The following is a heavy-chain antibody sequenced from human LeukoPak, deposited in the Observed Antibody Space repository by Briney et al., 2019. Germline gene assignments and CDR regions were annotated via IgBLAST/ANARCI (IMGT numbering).Heavy chain of an antibody. J-gene: IGHJ4*02. CDR1: RGSFSGYY. CDR2: INHSGST. Sequence: PSETLSLTCAVYRGSFSGYYWSWIRQPPGKGLEWIGEINHSGSTNYNPSLKSRVTISVDTSKNQFSLKLSSVTAADTAVYYCARGLYSGSYPFDYWGQGTLVTVSS. D-gene: IGHD1-26*01. CDR3: ARGLYSGSYPFDY. V-gene: IGHV4-34*01.